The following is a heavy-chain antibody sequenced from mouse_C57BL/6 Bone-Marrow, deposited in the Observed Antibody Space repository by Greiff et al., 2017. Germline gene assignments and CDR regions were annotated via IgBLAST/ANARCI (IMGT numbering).Heavy chain of an antibody. V-gene: IGHV1-87*01. D-gene: IGHD3-2*02. Sequence: VQLQQSGPELARPWASVKISCQAFYTFSRRVHFAIRDTNYWMQWVKQRPGQGLEWIGAIYPGNGDTSYDQKFKGKATFTADTSSSTAYMQLSSLTSEDSAVYYCAWGPGSSGPGAMDYWGQGTSVTVSS. CDR3: SEDSAVYYCAWGPGSSGPGAMDY. J-gene: IGHJ4*01. CDR2: GQGLEWIG. CDR1: YTFSRRVH.